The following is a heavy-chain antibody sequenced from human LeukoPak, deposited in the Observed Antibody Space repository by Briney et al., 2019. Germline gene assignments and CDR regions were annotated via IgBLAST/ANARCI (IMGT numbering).Heavy chain of an antibody. V-gene: IGHV6-1*01. CDR1: GDSVSSNSAA. J-gene: IGHJ4*02. D-gene: IGHD3-16*02. CDR2: TYYRSKWYN. Sequence: SQTLSLTCAISGDSVSSNSAAWNWIRQSPSRGLEWLGRTYYRSKWYNDCAVSVKSRITINPDTSKNQFSLQLNSVTPEDTAVYYCARASGLYYDYVWGSYRYSRSFDYWGQGTLVTVSS. CDR3: ARASGLYYDYVWGSYRYSRSFDY.